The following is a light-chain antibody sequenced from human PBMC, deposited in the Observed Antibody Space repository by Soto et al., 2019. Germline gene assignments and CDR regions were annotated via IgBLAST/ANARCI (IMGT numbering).Light chain of an antibody. CDR2: AAS. CDR1: QSISSY. J-gene: IGKJ5*01. Sequence: DIQMTQSPSSLSASVGDRVTITCRASQSISSYLNWYQQKPGKAPKLLIYAASSLQSGAPSRFSGSGSWTDFTLTISSLQPEDFATYYCQQSYSTPRITFGQGTRLEIK. V-gene: IGKV1-39*01. CDR3: QQSYSTPRIT.